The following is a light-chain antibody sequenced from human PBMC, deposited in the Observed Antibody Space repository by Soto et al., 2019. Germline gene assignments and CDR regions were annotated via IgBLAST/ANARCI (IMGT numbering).Light chain of an antibody. CDR2: KAS. V-gene: IGKV1-5*03. J-gene: IGKJ4*01. CDR3: QQYETYPLT. CDR1: QNMNTW. Sequence: DIQMTQSPSTLSASVGDRVTITCRASQNMNTWLAWYQQKPGKAPDLLIYKASNLQSGVPSRFSGSASGTEFTLTISSLQPDDIATYYCQQYETYPLTYGGGTKVEI.